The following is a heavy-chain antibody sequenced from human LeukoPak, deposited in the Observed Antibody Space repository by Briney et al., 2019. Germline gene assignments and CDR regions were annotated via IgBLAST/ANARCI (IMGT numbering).Heavy chain of an antibody. Sequence: ASVKVSCKASGYTFTSYAMNWVRQAPGQGLEWMGWTNTNTGNPTYAQGFTGRFVFSLDTSVSTAYLQISSLKAEDTAVYYCARGDSGSYFRKAFDIWGQGTMVTVSS. CDR2: TNTNTGNP. J-gene: IGHJ3*02. V-gene: IGHV7-4-1*02. CDR1: GYTFTSYA. D-gene: IGHD1-26*01. CDR3: ARGDSGSYFRKAFDI.